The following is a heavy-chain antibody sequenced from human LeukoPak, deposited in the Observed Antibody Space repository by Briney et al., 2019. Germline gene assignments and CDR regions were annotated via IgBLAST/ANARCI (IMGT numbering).Heavy chain of an antibody. CDR3: ACGYSYGYVRY. V-gene: IGHV4-34*01. CDR1: GGSFSGYY. J-gene: IGHJ4*02. D-gene: IGHD5-18*01. Sequence: SETLSLTCAVYGGSFSGYYWSWIRQPPGKGLEWIGEINHSGSTNYNPSLKSRVTISVDTSKNQFSLKLSSVTAADTAVYYCACGYSYGYVRYWGQGTLVTVSS. CDR2: INHSGST.